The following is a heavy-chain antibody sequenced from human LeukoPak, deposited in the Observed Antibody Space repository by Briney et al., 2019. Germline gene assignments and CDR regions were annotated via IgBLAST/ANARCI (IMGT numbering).Heavy chain of an antibody. J-gene: IGHJ5*02. Sequence: ASVKVSCKASGYTFTNYGITWVRQAPGQGLEWMGWISAYNGNTNYAQKLQGRVTMTTDTSTSTAYMELRSLRSDDTAVYYCARDSSMTIQDNWFDPWGQGTLVIVSS. CDR2: ISAYNGNT. V-gene: IGHV1-18*01. D-gene: IGHD2/OR15-2a*01. CDR1: GYTFTNYG. CDR3: ARDSSMTIQDNWFDP.